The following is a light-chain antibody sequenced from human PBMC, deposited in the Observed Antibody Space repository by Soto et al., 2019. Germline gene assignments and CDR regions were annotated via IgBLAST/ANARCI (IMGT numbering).Light chain of an antibody. J-gene: IGLJ2*01. Sequence: QSALTQPDSVSGSPGQSITLSCTGTSSDIGGYDYVSWYQRHPGKAPKLIIYDVNNRPPGVSNRFSGSKSGNTASLTISGLQAEDEADYYCTSYASGSSHVVFGGGTKLTVL. CDR2: DVN. CDR3: TSYASGSSHVV. V-gene: IGLV2-14*01. CDR1: SSDIGGYDY.